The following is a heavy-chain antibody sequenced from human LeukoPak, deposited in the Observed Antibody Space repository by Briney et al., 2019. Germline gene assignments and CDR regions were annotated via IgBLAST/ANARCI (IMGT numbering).Heavy chain of an antibody. CDR3: TRVGGDDFWSGYYTPYFDY. Sequence: SETLSLTCTVSGGSINRYYWSWIRQPPGKGLEWIGYIYHSGSTNYNPSLKSRVTISVDTSKNQFSLKLSSVTAADTAVYYCTRVGGDDFWSGYYTPYFDYWGQGTLVTVSS. J-gene: IGHJ4*02. CDR1: GGSINRYY. D-gene: IGHD3-3*01. CDR2: IYHSGST. V-gene: IGHV4-59*01.